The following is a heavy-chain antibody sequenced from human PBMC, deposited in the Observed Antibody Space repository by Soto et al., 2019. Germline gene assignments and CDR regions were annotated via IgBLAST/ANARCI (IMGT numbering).Heavy chain of an antibody. J-gene: IGHJ4*02. V-gene: IGHV1-69*13. CDR3: ARRSYYDSSGYYYPIDY. D-gene: IGHD3-22*01. CDR2: IIPIFGTA. CDR1: GDTFSSYA. Sequence: SVKVSCKASGDTFSSYAISWVRQAPGQGLEWMGGIIPIFGTANYAQKFQGRVTITADESTSTAYMELSSLRSEDTAVYYCARRSYYDSSGYYYPIDYWGQGTLVTVSS.